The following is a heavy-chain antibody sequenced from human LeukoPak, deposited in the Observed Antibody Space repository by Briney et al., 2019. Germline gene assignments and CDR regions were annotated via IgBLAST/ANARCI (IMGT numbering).Heavy chain of an antibody. CDR3: ARERDISGYTPDF. Sequence: GGSLRLSCAVSGFTFSDYSMNWVRQAPGKGLEWISYISSSGRSIYYADSVKGRFTISRDNAKKSLWLQMNNLRAEDTAVYYCARERDISGYTPDFRGQGTLVTVSS. CDR1: GFTFSDYS. D-gene: IGHD3-22*01. J-gene: IGHJ4*02. CDR2: ISSSGRSI. V-gene: IGHV3-48*01.